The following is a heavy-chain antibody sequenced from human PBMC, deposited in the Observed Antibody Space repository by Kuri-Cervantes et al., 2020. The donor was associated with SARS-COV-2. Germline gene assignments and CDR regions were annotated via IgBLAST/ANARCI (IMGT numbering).Heavy chain of an antibody. V-gene: IGHV3-74*01. CDR1: GFTFSSYS. CDR2: INSDGSST. CDR3: AKDYDFWSGYSFDY. Sequence: GGSLRLSCAASGFTFSSYSMNWVRQAPGKGLVWVSRINSDGSSTSYADSVKGRFTISRDNAKNSLYLQMNSLRAEDTALYYCAKDYDFWSGYSFDYWGQGTLVTVSS. J-gene: IGHJ4*02. D-gene: IGHD3-3*01.